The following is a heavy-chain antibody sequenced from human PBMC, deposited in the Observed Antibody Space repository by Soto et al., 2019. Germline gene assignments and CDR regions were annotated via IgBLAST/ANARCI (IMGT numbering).Heavy chain of an antibody. Sequence: SLRLSCAASGFTFSSYWMHWVRQAPGKGLMWVSVIHYDGSNTKYADSVKGRFTISRDNSKNTLYLQMNSLRAEDTAVYYCARDQWDSYGSPQPVQIDYWGQGTLVTVSS. D-gene: IGHD5-18*01. CDR3: ARDQWDSYGSPQPVQIDY. J-gene: IGHJ4*02. CDR1: GFTFSSYW. V-gene: IGHV3-30*03. CDR2: IHYDGSNT.